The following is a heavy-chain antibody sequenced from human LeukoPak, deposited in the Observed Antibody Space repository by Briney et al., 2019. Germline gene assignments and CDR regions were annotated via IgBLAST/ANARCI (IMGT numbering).Heavy chain of an antibody. Sequence: ASVKVSCKASGHTLTSYDINWVRQATGQGLEWMGWMNPNSGNTGYAQKFQGRVTMTRNTSISTAYMELSSLRSEDTAVYYCASGVYGGSYESSFDYWGQGTLVTVSS. V-gene: IGHV1-8*01. CDR2: MNPNSGNT. CDR3: ASGVYGGSYESSFDY. CDR1: GHTLTSYD. J-gene: IGHJ4*02. D-gene: IGHD1-26*01.